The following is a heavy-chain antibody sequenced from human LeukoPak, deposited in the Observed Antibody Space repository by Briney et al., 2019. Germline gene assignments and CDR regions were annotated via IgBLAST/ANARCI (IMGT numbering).Heavy chain of an antibody. CDR2: IYITGST. Sequence: TETLSLTCTVSGGSIINYYWSWIRQSAGTGLEWVGRIYITGSTNYNPSLQSRLSMSVDTSKNQFSLRLTSVSAADTAVYYCARLKYYDSTGYSPGYYMDVWGKGITVTVSS. CDR1: GGSIINYY. CDR3: ARLKYYDSTGYSPGYYMDV. V-gene: IGHV4-4*07. D-gene: IGHD3-22*01. J-gene: IGHJ6*03.